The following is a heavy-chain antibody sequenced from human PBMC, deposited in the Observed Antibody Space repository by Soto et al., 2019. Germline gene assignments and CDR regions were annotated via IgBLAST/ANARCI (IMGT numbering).Heavy chain of an antibody. D-gene: IGHD3-22*01. V-gene: IGHV1-69*06. J-gene: IGHJ4*02. CDR1: GGTFSSYA. CDR2: IIPIFGTA. Sequence: SVKVSCKASGGTFSSYAISWVRQAPGQGLEWMGGIIPIFGTANYAQKFQGRVTITADKSTSTAYMELSSLRSEDTAVYYCARVPPGSSGYLYYFDYWGQGTLVTVSS. CDR3: ARVPPGSSGYLYYFDY.